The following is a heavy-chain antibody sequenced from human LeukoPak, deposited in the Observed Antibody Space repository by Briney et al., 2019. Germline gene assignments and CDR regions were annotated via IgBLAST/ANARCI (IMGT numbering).Heavy chain of an antibody. CDR2: FDPEDGET. J-gene: IGHJ4*02. D-gene: IGHD2-21*01. Sequence: ASVKVSCKASGYTLTELSMHWVRQAPGKGLEWMGGFDPEDGETIYAQKFQGRVTMTEDTSTDTAYMELSSLRSEDTAVYYCATSRLAYCGGDCYPFDYWGQGTLVTVSS. CDR3: ATSRLAYCGGDCYPFDY. V-gene: IGHV1-24*01. CDR1: GYTLTELS.